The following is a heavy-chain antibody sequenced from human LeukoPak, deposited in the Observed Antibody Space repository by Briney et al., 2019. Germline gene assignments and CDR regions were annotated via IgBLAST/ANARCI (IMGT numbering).Heavy chain of an antibody. V-gene: IGHV3-21*01. CDR3: ARDSGYSYGTPDY. CDR1: GFTFSSYS. D-gene: IGHD5-18*01. Sequence: PGGSLRLSCAASGFTFSSYSMNWARQAPGKGLEWVSSISSSSSYIYYADSVKGRFTISRDNAKNSLYLQMNSLRAEDTAVYYCARDSGYSYGTPDYWGQGTLVTVSS. J-gene: IGHJ4*02. CDR2: ISSSSSYI.